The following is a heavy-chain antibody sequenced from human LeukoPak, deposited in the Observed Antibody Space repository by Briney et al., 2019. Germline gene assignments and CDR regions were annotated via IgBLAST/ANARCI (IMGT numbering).Heavy chain of an antibody. J-gene: IGHJ5*02. CDR3: ARGVVPAAADNWFDP. CDR1: GYSFTSYW. Sequence: GESLKISCKGSGYSFTSYWIGWVRQLPGKGLEWMGIIYPGDSDTRYSPSFQGQVTISADKSISTAYLQWSSLKASDTAMYYCARGVVPAAADNWFDPWGQGTLVTVSS. V-gene: IGHV5-51*01. D-gene: IGHD2-2*01. CDR2: IYPGDSDT.